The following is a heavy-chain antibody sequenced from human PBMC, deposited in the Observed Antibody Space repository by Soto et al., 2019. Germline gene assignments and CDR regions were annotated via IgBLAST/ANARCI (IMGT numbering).Heavy chain of an antibody. CDR3: ARVGGYCSSTSCYGP. D-gene: IGHD2-2*01. CDR1: GYTFTSYD. Sequence: ASVKVSCKASGYTFTSYDINWVRQATGQGPEWMGWMNPNSGNTGYAQKFQGRVTMTRNTSISTAYMELSSLRSEDTAVYYCARVGGYCSSTSCYGPWGQGTLVTVSS. J-gene: IGHJ5*02. CDR2: MNPNSGNT. V-gene: IGHV1-8*01.